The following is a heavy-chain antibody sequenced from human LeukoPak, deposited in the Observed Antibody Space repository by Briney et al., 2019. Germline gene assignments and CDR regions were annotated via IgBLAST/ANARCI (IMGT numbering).Heavy chain of an antibody. D-gene: IGHD5-12*01. V-gene: IGHV4-59*01. CDR3: ARDRGPSGYDYFDY. CDR2: IYYSGST. Sequence: SETLSLTCTVSGGSISSYYWSWIRQPPGKGLEWIGYIYYSGSTNYNPSLKSRVTISVDTSKNQFSLKLSSVTAAVTAVYYCARDRGPSGYDYFDYWGQGTLVTVSS. CDR1: GGSISSYY. J-gene: IGHJ4*02.